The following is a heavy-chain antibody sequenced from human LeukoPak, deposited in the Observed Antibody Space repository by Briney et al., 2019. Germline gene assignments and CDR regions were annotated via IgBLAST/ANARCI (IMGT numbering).Heavy chain of an antibody. CDR1: GGFISSYY. Sequence: SETLSLLSTVSGGFISSYYWRWLRQPPGKGLEWIGYIYYIVTTNYNPSLKSRVTISVDTSKNHFSLKLSSVTAADTAVYYCARWYYDSSGYRYFDYWGQGTLVIVSS. J-gene: IGHJ4*02. CDR2: IYYIVTT. V-gene: IGHV4-59*12. CDR3: ARWYYDSSGYRYFDY. D-gene: IGHD3-22*01.